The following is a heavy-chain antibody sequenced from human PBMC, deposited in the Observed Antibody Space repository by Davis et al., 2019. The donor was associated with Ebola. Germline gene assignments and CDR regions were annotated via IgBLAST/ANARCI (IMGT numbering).Heavy chain of an antibody. V-gene: IGHV3-66*01. Sequence: PGGSLRLSCAASGFTFSSNYMSWVRQAPGKGLEWVSVIYSGGSTYYADSVKGRFTISRDNSKITLYLQMNSLRAEDTAVYYCARDGDYDSSGYYHYYFDYWGQGTLVTVSS. J-gene: IGHJ4*02. D-gene: IGHD3-22*01. CDR1: GFTFSSNY. CDR3: ARDGDYDSSGYYHYYFDY. CDR2: IYSGGST.